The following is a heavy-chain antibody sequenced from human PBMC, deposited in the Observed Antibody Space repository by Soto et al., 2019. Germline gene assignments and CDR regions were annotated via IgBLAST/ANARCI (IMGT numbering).Heavy chain of an antibody. CDR3: ATHQSMTQIKYYYYYGMDV. CDR2: ISGSGGST. Sequence: TGGSLRLSCAASGFTFSSYAMSWVRQAPGKGLEWVSAISGSGGSTYYADSVKGRFTISRDNSKNTLYLQMNSLRAEDTAVYYCATHQSMTQIKYYYYYGMDVWGQGTTVTVSS. J-gene: IGHJ6*02. V-gene: IGHV3-23*01. D-gene: IGHD2-2*01. CDR1: GFTFSSYA.